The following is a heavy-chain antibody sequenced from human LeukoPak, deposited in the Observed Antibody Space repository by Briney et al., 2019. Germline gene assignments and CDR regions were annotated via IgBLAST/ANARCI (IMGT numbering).Heavy chain of an antibody. D-gene: IGHD3-16*02. J-gene: IGHJ5*02. Sequence: GGSLRLSCAASGFTFNTYTMNWVRQAPGKGLEWVSSISSSGFYIYYADSVKGRFTISRDNAKNSLYLQMNSLRAEDTAVYYCARDLEGDYIWGSYRPDWFDPWGQGTLVTVSS. CDR3: ARDLEGDYIWGSYRPDWFDP. CDR1: GFTFNTYT. CDR2: ISSSGFYI. V-gene: IGHV3-21*01.